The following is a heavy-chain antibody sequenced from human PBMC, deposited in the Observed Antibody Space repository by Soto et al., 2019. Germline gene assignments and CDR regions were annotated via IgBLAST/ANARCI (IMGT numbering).Heavy chain of an antibody. CDR1: GGSISRGGYY. J-gene: IGHJ5*02. CDR3: ARDRSKVGATDTQYNWFDP. Sequence: SETLSLTCTVSGGSISRGGYYWSWIRQHPGKGLEWIGYIYYSGSTYYNPSLKSRVTISVDTSKNQFSLKLSSVTAADTAVYYCARDRSKVGATDTQYNWFDPWGQGTLVTVSS. D-gene: IGHD1-26*01. V-gene: IGHV4-31*03. CDR2: IYYSGST.